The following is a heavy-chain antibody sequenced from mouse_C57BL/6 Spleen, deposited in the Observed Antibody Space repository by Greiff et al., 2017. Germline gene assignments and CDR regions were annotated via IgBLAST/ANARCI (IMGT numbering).Heavy chain of an antibody. D-gene: IGHD1-1*01. J-gene: IGHJ3*01. V-gene: IGHV15-2*01. CDR1: DSEVFPIAY. Sequence: QVQLQQSGSELRSPGSSVKLSCKDFDSEVFPIAYMSWVRQKPGHGFEWIGGILPSIGRTIYGEKFEDKATLDADTLSNTASLELNSLTSEDSAIYYCARPSYYYGSSFAWFAYWGQGTLVTVSA. CDR3: ARPSYYYGSSFAWFAY. CDR2: ILPSIGRT.